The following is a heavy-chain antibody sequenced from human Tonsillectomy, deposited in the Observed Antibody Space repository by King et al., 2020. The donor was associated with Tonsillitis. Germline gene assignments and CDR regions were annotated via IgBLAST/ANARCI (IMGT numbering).Heavy chain of an antibody. CDR3: AKEYYGSGYDAFDI. J-gene: IGHJ3*02. V-gene: IGHV3-23*04. CDR1: GFTFSTYA. D-gene: IGHD3-10*01. CDR2: FSGGGSST. Sequence: VQLVESGGGLVQPGGSLRLSCAASGFTFSTYAMSWVRQAPGKGLEWVSAFSGGGSSTYYADSVKGRFTISRDNSKNKLYLQMKSLRAEDTAVYYCAKEYYGSGYDAFDIWGQGTMVTVSS.